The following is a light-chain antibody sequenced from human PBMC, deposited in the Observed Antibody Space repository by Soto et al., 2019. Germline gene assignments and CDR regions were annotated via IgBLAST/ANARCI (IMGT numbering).Light chain of an antibody. CDR1: SSDVDAYNY. V-gene: IGLV2-14*01. CDR2: DVS. CDR3: TSYTSSSGYV. Sequence: QSALTQPVSVSGSPGQSITMSCTGTSSDVDAYNYVYWYRQHPGKAPKLIIYDVSNRPSGVSNRFSGSKSGNTASLIISGLQAEDEADYYCTSYTSSSGYVFGTGTKLTVL. J-gene: IGLJ1*01.